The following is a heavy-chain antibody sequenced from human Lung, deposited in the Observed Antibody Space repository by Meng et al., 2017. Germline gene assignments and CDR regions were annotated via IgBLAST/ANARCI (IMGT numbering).Heavy chain of an antibody. J-gene: IGHJ4*02. CDR1: GYTLPDYW. CDR3: ARDEDISAAGKLFGDY. V-gene: IGHV1-2*06. D-gene: IGHD6-13*01. CDR2: INPKSGDT. Sequence: VQLVKAGGEVKKPGASVKGSCKASGYTLPDYWLHWVRRAPGQGLEWMGRINPKSGDTHYAQRFQGRVTMTGDTSISTAYMELSGLRSDDTAMYYCARDEDISAAGKLFGDYWGQGTLVTVSS.